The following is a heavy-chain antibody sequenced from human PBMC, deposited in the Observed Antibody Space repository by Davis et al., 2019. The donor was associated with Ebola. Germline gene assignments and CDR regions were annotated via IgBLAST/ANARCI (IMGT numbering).Heavy chain of an antibody. CDR2: ISSSGSTI. CDR3: ARDDVLDAFDI. CDR1: GFTFSSYE. Sequence: PGGSLRLSCAASGFTFSSYEMNWVRQAPGKGLEWVSYISSSGSTIYYADSVKGRFTISRDNAKNSLYLQMNSLRAEDTAVYYCARDDVLDAFDIWGQGTMVTVSS. V-gene: IGHV3-48*03. J-gene: IGHJ3*02.